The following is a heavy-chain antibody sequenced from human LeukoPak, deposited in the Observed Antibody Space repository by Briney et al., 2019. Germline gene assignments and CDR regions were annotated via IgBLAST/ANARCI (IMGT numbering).Heavy chain of an antibody. J-gene: IGHJ4*02. D-gene: IGHD3-22*01. CDR1: GFTFDDYA. V-gene: IGHV3-43D*03. CDR3: AKDMNPSVGRYDSSGLADY. Sequence: SGGSLRLSCAASGFTFDDYAMHWVRQAPGKGLEWVSLISWDGGSTYYADSVKGRFTISRDNSKNSLYLQMNSLRAEDTALYYCAKDMNPSVGRYDSSGLADYWGQGTLVTVSS. CDR2: ISWDGGST.